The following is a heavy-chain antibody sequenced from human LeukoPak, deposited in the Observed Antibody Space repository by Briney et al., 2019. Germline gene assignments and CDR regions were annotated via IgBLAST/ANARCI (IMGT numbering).Heavy chain of an antibody. J-gene: IGHJ6*03. V-gene: IGHV3-23*01. D-gene: IGHD6-13*01. CDR3: ASHSSYYYYYMDV. CDR1: GFAFSSYA. CDR2: ISGSGGST. Sequence: PGGSLRLSCAASGFAFSSYAMSWVRQAPGKGLDWVSAISGSGGSTYYADSVKGRFTISRDNSKNTLYLQMNSLRAEDTAVYYCASHSSYYYYYMDVWGKGTTVTVSS.